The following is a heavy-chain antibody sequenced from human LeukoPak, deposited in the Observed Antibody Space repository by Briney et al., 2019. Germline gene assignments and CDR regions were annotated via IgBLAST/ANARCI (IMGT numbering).Heavy chain of an antibody. CDR1: GYTFTSYG. CDR2: ISAYNGNT. D-gene: IGHD1-26*01. Sequence: ASVTVSCAASGYTFTSYGISWVRHAPGQGLEWMGWISAYNGNTNYAQKLQGRVTMTTDTSTSTAYMELRSLRSDDTAVYYCASLEYSGSYYAHWGQGTLVTVSS. CDR3: ASLEYSGSYYAH. J-gene: IGHJ4*02. V-gene: IGHV1-18*01.